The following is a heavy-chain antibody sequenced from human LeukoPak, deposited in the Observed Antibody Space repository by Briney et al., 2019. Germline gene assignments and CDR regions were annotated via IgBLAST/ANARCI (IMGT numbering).Heavy chain of an antibody. CDR2: ISSSSSYI. CDR3: ARDQQYPGQFDY. J-gene: IGHJ4*02. V-gene: IGHV3-21*01. Sequence: GGSLRLSCAASGFAFSSYSMNWVRQAPGKGLEWVSSISSSSSYIYYADSVKGRFTISRDNAKNSLYLQMNSLRAEDTAVYYCARDQQYPGQFDYWGQGTLVTVSS. CDR1: GFAFSSYS. D-gene: IGHD4-11*01.